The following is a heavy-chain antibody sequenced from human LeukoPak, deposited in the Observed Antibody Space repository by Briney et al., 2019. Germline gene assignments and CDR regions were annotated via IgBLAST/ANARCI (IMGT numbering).Heavy chain of an antibody. V-gene: IGHV1-2*02. Sequence: ASVEVSCKVSEYTFTGYYMHWVRQAPGQGLEWMGWINPNSGGTNYAQKFQGRVTMTRDTSISTAYMELSRLRSDDTAVYYCATEDEEEGSKFDYWGQGTLVTVSS. CDR3: ATEDEEEGSKFDY. CDR1: EYTFTGYY. J-gene: IGHJ4*02. CDR2: INPNSGGT.